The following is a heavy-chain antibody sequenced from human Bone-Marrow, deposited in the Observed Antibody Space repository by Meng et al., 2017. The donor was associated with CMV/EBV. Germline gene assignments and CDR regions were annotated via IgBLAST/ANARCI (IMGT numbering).Heavy chain of an antibody. Sequence: LSCAASGFTFSSYAMGWVRQAPGKGLEWGSAISGSGGSTNYADSVKGRFTISRDNSKNTLYLQMNSLRAEDTAVYYCAKDYYQRGGPWGQGTLVTVSS. CDR3: AKDYYQRGGP. V-gene: IGHV3-23*01. J-gene: IGHJ5*02. CDR1: GFTFSSYA. D-gene: IGHD3-22*01. CDR2: ISGSGGST.